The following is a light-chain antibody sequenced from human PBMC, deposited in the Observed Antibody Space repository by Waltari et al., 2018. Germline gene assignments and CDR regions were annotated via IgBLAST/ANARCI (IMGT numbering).Light chain of an antibody. V-gene: IGLV2-8*01. CDR3: TSDAEGNNFYV. Sequence: QSALTQPPSASGSPGQSVTIPCTGTSSDVGAYYRVPWYQQHPGKAPKLLIYEVRKRPSGVPGRFSGSRSGNTASLTVSGLQAEDEADYYCTSDAEGNNFYVFGTGTKVTVL. CDR2: EVR. CDR1: SSDVGAYYR. J-gene: IGLJ1*01.